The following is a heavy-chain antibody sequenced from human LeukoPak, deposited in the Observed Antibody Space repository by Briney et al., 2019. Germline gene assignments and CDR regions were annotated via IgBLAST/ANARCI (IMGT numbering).Heavy chain of an antibody. CDR2: ISSSSSYI. CDR1: GFTFSSYT. V-gene: IGHV3-21*01. Sequence: GGSLRLSCAASGFTFSSYTMNWVRRAPGKGLEWVSSISSSSSYIYYADSVEGRFTISRDNAKNSLYLQMNSLRAEDMAIYYCARDPGGYSSGGELDVWGKGTTVTVSS. D-gene: IGHD6-19*01. CDR3: ARDPGGYSSGGELDV. J-gene: IGHJ6*04.